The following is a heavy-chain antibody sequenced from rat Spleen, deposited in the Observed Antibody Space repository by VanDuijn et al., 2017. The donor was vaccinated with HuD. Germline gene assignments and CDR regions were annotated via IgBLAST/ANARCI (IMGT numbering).Heavy chain of an antibody. CDR3: ATEGGYGSSTGFDY. J-gene: IGHJ2*01. V-gene: IGHV5-20*01. D-gene: IGHD1-3*01. CDR1: GFTFSDYY. CDR2: IRYDGSST. Sequence: EVKLVESGGGLVQPGRSLKLSCAASGFTFSDYYMAWVYQAPTQGLEWVATIRYDGSSTYYRDSVKGRFTISRDNAKSSLYLQMDSLRSEDTATYYCATEGGYGSSTGFDYWGQGVMVTVSS.